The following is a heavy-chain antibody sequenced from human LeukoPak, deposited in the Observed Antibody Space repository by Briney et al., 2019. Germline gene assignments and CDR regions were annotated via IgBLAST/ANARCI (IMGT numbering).Heavy chain of an antibody. CDR1: GYTFIDHY. Sequence: ASVKVSCKPSGYTFIDHYLHWVRQAPGQGLESLGWIDPDTGDTNYPQKFQGRVTMTMDTSSSTAYMELNRLRSDDTAVYYCARAGHNSNSGGYDFWGLGTLVTVSS. D-gene: IGHD3-22*01. J-gene: IGHJ4*02. CDR2: IDPDTGDT. CDR3: ARAGHNSNSGGYDF. V-gene: IGHV1-2*02.